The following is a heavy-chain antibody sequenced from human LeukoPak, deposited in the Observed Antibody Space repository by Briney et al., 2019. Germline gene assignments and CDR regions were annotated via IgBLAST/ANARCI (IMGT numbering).Heavy chain of an antibody. CDR2: IWYDGSNK. CDR1: GFTFSSYG. D-gene: IGHD2-2*01. V-gene: IGHV3-33*08. CDR3: ARARYCSSTSCYEGYYYYYYGMDV. J-gene: IGHJ6*02. Sequence: GGSLRLSCAASGFTFSSYGMHWVRQAPGKGLEWVAVIWYDGSNKYYADSVKGRFTISRDNSKNTLYLQMNSLRAEDTAVYYCARARYCSSTSCYEGYYYYYYGMDVWGQGTTVTVSS.